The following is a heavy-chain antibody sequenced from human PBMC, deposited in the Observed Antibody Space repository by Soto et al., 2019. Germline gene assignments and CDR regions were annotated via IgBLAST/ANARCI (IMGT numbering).Heavy chain of an antibody. CDR1: GFAFSSYW. D-gene: IGHD2-15*01. J-gene: IGHJ4*02. CDR3: VSAKQDGGSCYFR. Sequence: EELLVESGGGLVQPGGSLRVPCAASGFAFSSYWMHWVRQAPGKGLVWVSRINTDGSRTNYEDPVKGRVTNSRANAMYTLYLQMNSLSDEDTAVYYCVSAKQDGGSCYFRWGQGTLVAVSS. CDR2: INTDGSRT. V-gene: IGHV3-74*01.